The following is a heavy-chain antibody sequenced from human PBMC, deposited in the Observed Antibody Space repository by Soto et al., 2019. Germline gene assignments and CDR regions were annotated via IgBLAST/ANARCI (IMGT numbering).Heavy chain of an antibody. CDR1: GDSVSSNSAA. CDR2: TYYTSKWYN. CDR3: ARVSITGSYSHFDY. J-gene: IGHJ4*01. D-gene: IGHD1-26*01. V-gene: IGHV6-1*01. Sequence: SQTLSLTCVISGDSVSSNSAAWNWIRQSPSRGLEWLARTYYTSKWYNDYAVSVKSRITINADTSKNQFSLQLNSVTPGDTAVYYCARVSITGSYSHFDYWGQGTLVTVSS.